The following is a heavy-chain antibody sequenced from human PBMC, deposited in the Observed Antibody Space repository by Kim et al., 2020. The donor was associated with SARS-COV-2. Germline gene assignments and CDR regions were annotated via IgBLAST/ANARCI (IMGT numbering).Heavy chain of an antibody. D-gene: IGHD6-13*01. CDR1: GFTFSDYY. CDR3: ARVGSTVAAGSIDY. Sequence: GGSLSLSCAASGFTFSDYYMSWIRQAPGKGLEWVSYISNSGFTTHYADSVKGRFTISRDNAKNSLYLQMNSLRAEDTAVYYCARVGSTVAAGSIDYWGQGTLVTVSS. V-gene: IGHV3-11*01. CDR2: ISNSGFTT. J-gene: IGHJ4*02.